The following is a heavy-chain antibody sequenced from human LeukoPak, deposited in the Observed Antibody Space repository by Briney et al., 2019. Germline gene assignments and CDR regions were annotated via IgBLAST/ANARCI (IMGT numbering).Heavy chain of an antibody. J-gene: IGHJ5*02. V-gene: IGHV1-2*04. CDR2: INPNSGGT. CDR3: ARGASAIYWYNWFDP. Sequence: ASVKVSCKASGYTFTGYYIHWVRQAPGQGLEWMGWINPNSGGTNYAQKFQGWVTMTRDTSISTAYMELSRLRSDDTAVYYCARGASAIYWYNWFDPWGQGTLVTVSS. CDR1: GYTFTGYY. D-gene: IGHD2-8*02.